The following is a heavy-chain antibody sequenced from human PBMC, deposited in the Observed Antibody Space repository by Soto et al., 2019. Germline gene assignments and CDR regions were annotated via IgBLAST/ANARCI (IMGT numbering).Heavy chain of an antibody. CDR1: GGSISSSSYY. CDR2: IYYSGST. Sequence: SETLSLTCTVSGGSISSSSYYWGWIRQPPGKGLEWIGSIYYSGSTYYNPSLKSRVTISVDTSKNQFSLKLSSVTAADTAVYYCGINYYDSSGYYKLWGQGTLVTVSS. J-gene: IGHJ4*02. V-gene: IGHV4-39*01. D-gene: IGHD3-22*01. CDR3: GINYYDSSGYYKL.